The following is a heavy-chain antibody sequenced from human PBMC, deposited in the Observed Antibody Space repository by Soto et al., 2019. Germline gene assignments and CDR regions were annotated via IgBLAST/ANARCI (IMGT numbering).Heavy chain of an antibody. CDR3: AKQVRGTASSANYFDS. J-gene: IGHJ4*02. Sequence: GESLKISCKASGYNLVNNFSSYWIGWVRQMPGKGLEWMGIIYPAASATKYNPSFQGQVTISADKSTSTAYLQWSSLKASDTAVYYCAKQVRGTASSANYFDSWGQGTLVTVSS. V-gene: IGHV5-51*01. D-gene: IGHD6-6*01. CDR1: GYNLVNNFSSYW. CDR2: IYPAASAT.